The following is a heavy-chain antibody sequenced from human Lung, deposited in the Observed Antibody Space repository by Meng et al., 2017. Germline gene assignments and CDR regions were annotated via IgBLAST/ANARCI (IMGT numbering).Heavy chain of an antibody. Sequence: QVPLQQWGAGLLKPSGPLSLPCVVSGGSFSDYYWSWIRQPPGKGLEWIGEINHSGSTNYNPSLESRATISVDTSQNNLSLKLSSVTAADSAVYYCARGPTTMAHDFDYWGQGTLVTVSS. CDR3: ARGPTTMAHDFDY. V-gene: IGHV4-34*01. CDR2: INHSGST. CDR1: GGSFSDYY. D-gene: IGHD4-11*01. J-gene: IGHJ4*02.